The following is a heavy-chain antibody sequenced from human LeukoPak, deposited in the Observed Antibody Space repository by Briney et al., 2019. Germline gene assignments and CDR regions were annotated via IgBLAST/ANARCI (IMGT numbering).Heavy chain of an antibody. Sequence: ASVKVSCKASGYTFTGYYMHWVRQAPGQGLEWMGWINPNSGGTSYAQKFQGRVTMTRDTSISTAYMELSRLISDDTAVYYCARGKGMTMVQGVINYWGRGTLVTVSS. CDR3: ARGKGMTMVQGVINY. D-gene: IGHD3-10*01. J-gene: IGHJ4*02. CDR1: GYTFTGYY. V-gene: IGHV1-2*02. CDR2: INPNSGGT.